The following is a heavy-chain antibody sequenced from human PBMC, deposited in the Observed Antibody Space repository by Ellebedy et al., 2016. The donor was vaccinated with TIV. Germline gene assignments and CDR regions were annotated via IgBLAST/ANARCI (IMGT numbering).Heavy chain of an antibody. CDR2: ISGSGSNT. J-gene: IGHJ4*02. CDR3: ARKPMNPTDLYGNFDH. V-gene: IGHV3-23*01. CDR1: GFTSNSYA. D-gene: IGHD1-1*01. Sequence: GESLKISCAVSGFTSNSYAMSWVRQAPGKGLEWVSGISGSGSNTFYADSVKGRFTISRENSKSTVSLQMNSLRAEDTAVYYCARKPMNPTDLYGNFDHWGQGTLVTVSS.